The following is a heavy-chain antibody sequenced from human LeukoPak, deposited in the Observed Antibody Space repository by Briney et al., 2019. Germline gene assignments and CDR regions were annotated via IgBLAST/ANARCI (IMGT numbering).Heavy chain of an antibody. CDR3: ARRGTMIVVVKDAFDI. Sequence: SETLSLTCTVSGGSISSSSYYWGWIRQPPGKGLEWIGSIYYSGSTYYNPSLKSRVTISVDTSKNQFSLKLNSVTAAETAVYYCARRGTMIVVVKDAFDIWGQGTMVTVSS. J-gene: IGHJ3*02. CDR1: GGSISSSSYY. CDR2: IYYSGST. V-gene: IGHV4-39*01. D-gene: IGHD3-22*01.